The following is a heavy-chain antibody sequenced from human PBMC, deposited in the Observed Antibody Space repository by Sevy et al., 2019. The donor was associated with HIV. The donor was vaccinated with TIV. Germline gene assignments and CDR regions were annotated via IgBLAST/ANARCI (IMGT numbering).Heavy chain of an antibody. D-gene: IGHD3-3*01. V-gene: IGHV3-30*18. CDR3: AKESGSYYDFWSGHDAFAI. CDR2: ISYDGSSK. Sequence: GGSLRLSCAASGFTFSSYAMSWVRQAPGKGLEWVAVISYDGSSKYYADSVKGRFTISRDNSKNTVYLQINRLRAEDTAVYYCAKESGSYYDFWSGHDAFAIWGQGTMVTVSS. J-gene: IGHJ3*02. CDR1: GFTFSSYA.